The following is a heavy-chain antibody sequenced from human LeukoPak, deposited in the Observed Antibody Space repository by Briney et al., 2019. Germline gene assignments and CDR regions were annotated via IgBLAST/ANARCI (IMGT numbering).Heavy chain of an antibody. CDR3: AKGYCSSTSCAGHH. CDR1: GFTFDDYA. CDR2: ISWNSGSI. V-gene: IGHV3-9*01. J-gene: IGHJ4*02. Sequence: GGSLRLSCAASGFTFDDYAMHWVRQAPGKGLEWVSGISWNSGSIGYADSVKGRFTISRDNAKNPLYLQMNSLRAEDTALYYCAKGYCSSTSCAGHHWGQGTLVTVSS. D-gene: IGHD2-2*01.